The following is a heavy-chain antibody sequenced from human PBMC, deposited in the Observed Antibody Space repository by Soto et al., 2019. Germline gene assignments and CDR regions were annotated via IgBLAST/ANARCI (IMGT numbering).Heavy chain of an antibody. CDR2: ISYDGSNK. CDR3: VKDGSSGWPYYYGMDV. CDR1: GFTFSSYG. V-gene: IGHV3-30*18. Sequence: GGSLRLSCAASGFTFSSYGMHWVRQAPGKGLEWVAVISYDGSNKYYADSLRGRFTVSRDNSKNTLYLQMSSLRAEDTAVYYCVKDGSSGWPYYYGMDVWGQGTTVTVSS. J-gene: IGHJ6*02. D-gene: IGHD6-19*01.